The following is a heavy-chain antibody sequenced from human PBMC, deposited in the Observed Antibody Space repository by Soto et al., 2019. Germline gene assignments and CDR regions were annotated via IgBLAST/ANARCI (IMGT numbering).Heavy chain of an antibody. D-gene: IGHD5-18*01. CDR1: GGTFSSYA. V-gene: IGHV1-69*01. Sequence: QVQLVQSGAEVKKPGSSVKVSCKASGGTFSSYAISWVRQAPGQGLEWMGGIIPIFGTANYAQKFQGRVTITADESTSTAYMELSSLSSEDTAVYYCASSNVDTAMATGAFDIWGQGTMVTVSS. CDR3: ASSNVDTAMATGAFDI. J-gene: IGHJ3*02. CDR2: IIPIFGTA.